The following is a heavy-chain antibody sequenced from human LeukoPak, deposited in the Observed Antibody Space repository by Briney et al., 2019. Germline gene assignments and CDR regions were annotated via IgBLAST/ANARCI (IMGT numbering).Heavy chain of an antibody. CDR2: IFYSGST. D-gene: IGHD3-22*01. Sequence: SETLSLTCTVSGGSISSSSYYWGWIRQPPGKGLEWIGTIFYSGSTYYNPSLKSRVTISVDTSKNQFSLKLSSVTAADTAVYYCARGARYYYDSGDYTSLFDYWDQGTLVTVSS. CDR3: ARGARYYYDSGDYTSLFDY. J-gene: IGHJ4*02. CDR1: GGSISSSSYY. V-gene: IGHV4-39*07.